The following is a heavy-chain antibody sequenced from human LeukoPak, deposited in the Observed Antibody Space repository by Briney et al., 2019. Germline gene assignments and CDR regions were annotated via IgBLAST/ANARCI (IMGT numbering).Heavy chain of an antibody. V-gene: IGHV4-39*01. J-gene: IGHJ4*02. D-gene: IGHD3-22*01. CDR3: ARAQYDSSGYLPDY. CDR1: GGSISSSSYY. Sequence: PSETLSLTCTVSGGSISSSSYYWGWIRQPPGKGLEWIGSIYYSGSTYYNPSLKSRVTISVDTSKNQFSLKLSSVTAADTAVYYCARAQYDSSGYLPDYWGQGTLVTVSS. CDR2: IYYSGST.